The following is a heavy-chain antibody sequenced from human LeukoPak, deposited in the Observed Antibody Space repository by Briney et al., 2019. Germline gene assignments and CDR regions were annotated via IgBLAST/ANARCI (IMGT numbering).Heavy chain of an antibody. CDR2: INPNSGGT. CDR1: GYTFTGYY. J-gene: IGHJ4*02. Sequence: ASVKVSCKASGYTFTGYYMHWVRQAPGQGLEWMGWINPNSGGTNYAQKFQGRVTMTRDTSISTAYMELSRLRSDDTAVYYCARDQVVPAAMIDYWXXGTLVTVSS. CDR3: ARDQVVPAAMIDY. V-gene: IGHV1-2*02. D-gene: IGHD2-2*01.